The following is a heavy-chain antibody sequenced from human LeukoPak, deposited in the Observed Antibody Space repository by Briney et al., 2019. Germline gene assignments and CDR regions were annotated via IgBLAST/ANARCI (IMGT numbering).Heavy chain of an antibody. V-gene: IGHV4-59*01. CDR3: ARDGGGTTMRTYYYYMDV. CDR2: IYYSGST. J-gene: IGHJ6*03. CDR1: GGSISSYY. Sequence: KPSETLSLTCTVSGGSISSYYWSWIRQPPGKGPELIGYIYYSGSTNYNPSLKSRVTISVDTSKNQFSLKLSSVTAADTAVYYCARDGGGTTMRTYYYYMDVWGKGTTVTVFS. D-gene: IGHD1-7*01.